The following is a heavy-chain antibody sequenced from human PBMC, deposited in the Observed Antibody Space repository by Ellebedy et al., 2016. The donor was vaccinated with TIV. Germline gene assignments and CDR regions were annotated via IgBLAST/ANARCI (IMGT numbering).Heavy chain of an antibody. CDR2: ISGSGDGGRA. CDR3: ARPSSIAVVNYYHGIDV. Sequence: GESLKISCAASGFSFSSYAMSWVRQAPGKGLEWVSGISGSGDGGRAYYAGSVKGRFTISRDNSMTTLYLQMSSLRAEDTAVYYCARPSSIAVVNYYHGIDVWGQGTTVTVSS. V-gene: IGHV3-23*01. J-gene: IGHJ6*02. D-gene: IGHD6-19*01. CDR1: GFSFSSYA.